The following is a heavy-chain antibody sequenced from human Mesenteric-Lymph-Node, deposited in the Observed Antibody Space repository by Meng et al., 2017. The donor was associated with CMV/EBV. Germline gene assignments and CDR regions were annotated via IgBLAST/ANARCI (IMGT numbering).Heavy chain of an antibody. D-gene: IGHD3-10*01. CDR3: ARILLVTGEDY. CDR1: GGTFSSYT. CDR2: ITPILGIA. J-gene: IGHJ4*02. Sequence: SVKVSCKASGGTFSSYTISWVRQAPGQGLEWMGRITPILGIANYAQKFQGRVTITADKSTSTAYMELSSLRPEDTAVYHCARILLVTGEDYWGQGTLVTVSS. V-gene: IGHV1-69*02.